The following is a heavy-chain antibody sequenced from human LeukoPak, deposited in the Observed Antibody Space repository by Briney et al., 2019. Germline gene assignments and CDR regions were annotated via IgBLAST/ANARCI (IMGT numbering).Heavy chain of an antibody. CDR1: GDSITSGDYY. Sequence: SETLSLTCTVSGDSITSGDYYWSWSRQPPGNGLECIGYISQSGSTSYNPSLKSRVTISVDRSKNQFPLNLTSVTAADTAVYYCARGRGVGAPSGFFDYWGQGTLVTVSS. CDR3: ARGRGVGAPSGFFDY. V-gene: IGHV4-30-2*01. CDR2: ISQSGST. D-gene: IGHD1-26*01. J-gene: IGHJ4*02.